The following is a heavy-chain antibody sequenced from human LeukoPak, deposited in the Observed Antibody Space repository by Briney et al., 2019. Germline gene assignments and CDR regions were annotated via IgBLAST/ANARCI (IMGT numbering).Heavy chain of an antibody. J-gene: IGHJ4*02. D-gene: IGHD6-13*01. V-gene: IGHV3-74*01. Sequence: GGSLRLSRAASGFTFSSYWMHWVRQAPGKVLVWISHINSGESSTSYADSVKGRFTISRDNAKNTLYLQMNSLRAEDTAVYYCARSLYSSSLNDYWGQGTLVTVSS. CDR1: GFTFSSYW. CDR3: ARSLYSSSLNDY. CDR2: INSGESST.